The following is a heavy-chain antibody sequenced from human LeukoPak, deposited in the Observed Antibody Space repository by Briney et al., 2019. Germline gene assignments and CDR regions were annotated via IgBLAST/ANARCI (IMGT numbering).Heavy chain of an antibody. CDR3: ARYDGYDLRY. CDR1: GFTFSNYW. CDR2: INEGGSEK. V-gene: IGHV3-7*04. J-gene: IGHJ4*02. D-gene: IGHD5-12*01. Sequence: PGGSLRLSCAASGFTFSNYWMSWVRQAPGKGLDWVAKINEGGSEKHYVDSVKGRFTISRDNAKNSLHLEMNGLRAEDTAVYYCARYDGYDLRYWGQGTLVTVSS.